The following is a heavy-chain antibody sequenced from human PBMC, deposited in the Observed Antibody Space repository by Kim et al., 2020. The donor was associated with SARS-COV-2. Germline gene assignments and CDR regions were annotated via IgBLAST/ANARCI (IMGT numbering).Heavy chain of an antibody. J-gene: IGHJ6*02. CDR1: GGTFSFYA. D-gene: IGHD3-9*01. V-gene: IGHV1-69*10. CDR2: IIPILDIP. CDR3: ARVVRTLSVYGMDV. Sequence: SVKVSCKASGGTFSFYAINWVRQAPGQGLEWLGGIIPILDIPSYAQKFQGRVTITADRSTGTAYMELTSLRSEDTAEYFCARVVRTLSVYGMDVWGQGTTVTVSS.